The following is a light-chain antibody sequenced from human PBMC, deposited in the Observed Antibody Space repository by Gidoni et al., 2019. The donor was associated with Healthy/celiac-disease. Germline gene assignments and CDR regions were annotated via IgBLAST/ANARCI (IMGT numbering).Light chain of an antibody. CDR1: QSLLHSNGYNY. CDR3: MQALQTPH. CDR2: FGS. Sequence: DNVMTQSPLSLPVTPGEPASISCRSSQSLLHSNGYNYLDWYLQKPGQSPQLLIYFGSNRASGVPDRFSGSGSGTDFTLKISRVEAEDVGVYYCMQALQTPHFGQGTRLEIK. V-gene: IGKV2-28*01. J-gene: IGKJ5*01.